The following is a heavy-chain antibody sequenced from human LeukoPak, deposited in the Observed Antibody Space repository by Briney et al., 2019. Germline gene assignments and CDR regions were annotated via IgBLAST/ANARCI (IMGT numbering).Heavy chain of an antibody. CDR1: GGSISSYY. Sequence: PSETLSLTCTVSGGSISSYYWSWIRQPPGKGLEWIGYIYYSGSTNYNPSLKSRVTISVDTSKNQFSLKLSSVTAADTAVYYCARERKIVGATEGYWGQGTLVTVSS. CDR3: ARERKIVGATEGY. V-gene: IGHV4-59*12. CDR2: IYYSGST. J-gene: IGHJ4*02. D-gene: IGHD1-26*01.